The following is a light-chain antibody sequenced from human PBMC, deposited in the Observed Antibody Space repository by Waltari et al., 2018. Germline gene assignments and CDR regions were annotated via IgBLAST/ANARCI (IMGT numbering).Light chain of an antibody. J-gene: IGLJ1*01. CDR2: QDN. V-gene: IGLV3-1*01. CDR3: QAWDSSSYV. Sequence: SYELTQPPSVSVSPGQTASVTCSGDKLGEKYTCWYQQKPGQSPVLVMYQDNKRPSGIPERFSGSNSGNTAILTISGTQGMDEADYYCQAWDSSSYVFGTGTKVTVL. CDR1: KLGEKY.